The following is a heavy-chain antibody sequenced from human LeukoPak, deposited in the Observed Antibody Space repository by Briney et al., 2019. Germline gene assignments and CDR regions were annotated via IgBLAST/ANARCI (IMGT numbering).Heavy chain of an antibody. V-gene: IGHV3-21*01. CDR2: ISSSSSYI. CDR3: ARGGARGDPGRYFDH. Sequence: PGGSLRLSCAASGFTFSSYSMNWVRQAPGKGLEWVSSISSSSSYIYYADSVKGRFTISRDNAKNSLYLQMNSLRAEDTAVYHCARGGARGDPGRYFDHWGQGTLVTVSS. CDR1: GFTFSSYS. D-gene: IGHD2-21*01. J-gene: IGHJ4*02.